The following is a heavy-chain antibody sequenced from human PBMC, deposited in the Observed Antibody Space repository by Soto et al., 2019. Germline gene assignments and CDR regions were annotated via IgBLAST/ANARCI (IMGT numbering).Heavy chain of an antibody. V-gene: IGHV1-3*01. D-gene: IGHD3-22*01. J-gene: IGHJ3*02. CDR1: GYTFTSYA. CDR2: INAGNGNT. Sequence: ASVKVSCKASGYTFTSYAMHWVRQAPGQRLEWMGWINAGNGNTKYSQKFQGRVTITRDTSASTAYMELSSLRSEDTAVYYCALNYYDSSGPLSAFDIWGQGTMVTVS. CDR3: ALNYYDSSGPLSAFDI.